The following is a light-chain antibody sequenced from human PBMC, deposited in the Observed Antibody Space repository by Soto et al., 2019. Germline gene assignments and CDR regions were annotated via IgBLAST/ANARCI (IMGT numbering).Light chain of an antibody. J-gene: IGKJ1*01. Sequence: DIQMTQSPSSVSASVGDRVTITCRASQAIDSWLAWYQQKPGEAPKLLIFTGSLLHSGVPPRFSGSGSGTDFTLTISSLQPKDFATYYCQQTLSFPPTFGQVTKV. CDR2: TGS. V-gene: IGKV1-12*01. CDR1: QAIDSW. CDR3: QQTLSFPPT.